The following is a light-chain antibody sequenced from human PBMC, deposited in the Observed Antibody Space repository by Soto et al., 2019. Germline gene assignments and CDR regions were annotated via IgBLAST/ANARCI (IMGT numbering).Light chain of an antibody. CDR1: QSVSSSY. Sequence: EIVLTQSPGTLSLSPGERATLSCRASQSVSSSYLAWYQQKPSQAPRLLIYGASSRATGIPDRFSGSGSGTDFTLTLSRLEPEDFAVYYCQQYGSSPATFGQGTKLEIK. V-gene: IGKV3-20*01. CDR3: QQYGSSPAT. J-gene: IGKJ2*01. CDR2: GAS.